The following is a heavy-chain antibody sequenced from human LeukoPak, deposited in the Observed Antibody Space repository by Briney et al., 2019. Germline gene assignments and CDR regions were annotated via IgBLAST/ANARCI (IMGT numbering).Heavy chain of an antibody. J-gene: IGHJ6*03. CDR2: IHSGGTT. V-gene: IGHV4-4*07. CDR1: GGSINNYY. CDR3: ARDNPSGYSYGHYYYYMDV. Sequence: PSETLSLTCTVSGGSINNYYCSWLRQPAGKGLEWIGRIHSGGTTNYNPSLESRITMSVDTSKNQFSLKLTSVTAADTAVYYCARDNPSGYSYGHYYYYMDVWGKGTTVTVSS. D-gene: IGHD5-18*01.